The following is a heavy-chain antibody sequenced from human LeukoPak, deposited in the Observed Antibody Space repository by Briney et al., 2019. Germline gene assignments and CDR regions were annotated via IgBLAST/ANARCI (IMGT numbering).Heavy chain of an antibody. CDR1: SASISSGDYY. J-gene: IGHJ5*02. D-gene: IGHD3-3*01. Sequence: PSETLSPTCTVSSASISSGDYYWSWIRQPPVKGLEWIGYIYYSGSTYYNPSLKSRVTISVDTSKNQFSLKLSSVTATDTAVYYCARARDFWSGYYRLFWFDPWGQGTLVTVSS. CDR2: IYYSGST. CDR3: ARARDFWSGYYRLFWFDP. V-gene: IGHV4-30-4*08.